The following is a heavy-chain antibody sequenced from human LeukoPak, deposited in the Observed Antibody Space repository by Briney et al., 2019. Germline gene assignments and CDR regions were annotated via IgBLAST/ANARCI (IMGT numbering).Heavy chain of an antibody. Sequence: ASVKVSCKASGYTFTGYYMHWVRQAPGQGLEWMGWINPNSGGTNYAQKFQGRVTMTRDTSISTAHMELSRLRSDDTAVYYCARSWASIAARRPDYYYGMDVWGQGTTVTVSS. D-gene: IGHD6-6*01. CDR1: GYTFTGYY. V-gene: IGHV1-2*02. CDR3: ARSWASIAARRPDYYYGMDV. J-gene: IGHJ6*02. CDR2: INPNSGGT.